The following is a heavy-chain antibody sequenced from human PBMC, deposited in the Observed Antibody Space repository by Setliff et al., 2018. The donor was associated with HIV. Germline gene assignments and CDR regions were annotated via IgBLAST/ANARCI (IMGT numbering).Heavy chain of an antibody. CDR2: TWYDGSNK. Sequence: GGSLRLSCVASGFTFRTYGMNWVRQAPGKGLEWVAVTWYDGSNKYYADSVKGRFTVSRDNSKNTVYLQMNSLRDEDRAVYYCARESSTVRGVIDIWGQGTMVTVSS. D-gene: IGHD3-10*01. J-gene: IGHJ3*02. V-gene: IGHV3-33*01. CDR3: ARESSTVRGVIDI. CDR1: GFTFRTYG.